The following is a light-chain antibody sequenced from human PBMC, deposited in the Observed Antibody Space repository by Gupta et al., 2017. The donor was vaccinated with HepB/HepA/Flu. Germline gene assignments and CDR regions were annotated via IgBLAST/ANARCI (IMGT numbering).Light chain of an antibody. V-gene: IGKV1-39*01. CDR3: QQSDSTPLT. J-gene: IGKJ3*01. CDR2: ATS. Sequence: DIQMTQSPSSLSASVGDRITITCRASQSIRNFLNWYQQKPGKAPNLLIYATSSLQSGVPSRFSGSGSGTDFTLTISSLQAEDFAAYYCQQSDSTPLTFGHGTKVEIK. CDR1: QSIRNF.